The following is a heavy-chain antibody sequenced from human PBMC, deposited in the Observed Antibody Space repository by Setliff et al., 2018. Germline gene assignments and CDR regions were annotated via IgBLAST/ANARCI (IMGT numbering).Heavy chain of an antibody. V-gene: IGHV4-59*01. J-gene: IGHJ6*03. CDR1: GGSISSYY. Sequence: PSETLSLTCTVSGGSISSYYWSWIRQPPGKGLEWIGYIYYSGSTNYNPSLKSRVTISVDTSKNQFSLKLSYVTAEDRAVYYCAREQWLDPPGYYYMSVWGKGTTVTVSS. D-gene: IGHD6-19*01. CDR3: AREQWLDPPGYYYMSV. CDR2: IYYSGST.